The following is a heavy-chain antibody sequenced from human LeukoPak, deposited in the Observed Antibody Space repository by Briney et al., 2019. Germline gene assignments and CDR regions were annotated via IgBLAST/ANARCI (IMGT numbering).Heavy chain of an antibody. V-gene: IGHV4-4*07. J-gene: IGHJ6*02. CDR1: GGSFSNYY. Sequence: SETLSLTCTVSGGSFSNYYWSWIRQPAGKGLEWIGRIYTSGSTNYNPPVKSRVTMSVDTSNNQFSLKLTSVTTADTAVYYCARQPPQYYGMDVWGQGTTVTVSS. D-gene: IGHD1-14*01. CDR2: IYTSGST. CDR3: ARQPPQYYGMDV.